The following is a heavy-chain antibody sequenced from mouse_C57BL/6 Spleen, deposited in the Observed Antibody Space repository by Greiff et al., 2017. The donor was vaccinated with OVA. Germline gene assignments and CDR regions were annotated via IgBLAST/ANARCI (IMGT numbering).Heavy chain of an antibody. V-gene: IGHV1-5*01. Sequence: VQLQQSGTVLARPGASVKMSCKTSGYTFTSYWMHWVKQRPEQGLEWIGAIYPGNSDTSYNQKFKGKAKLTAVTSASTAYMELSSLTNEDSAVYYCTNDYYGSSPFAYWGQGTLVTVSA. CDR1: GYTFTSYW. CDR2: IYPGNSDT. CDR3: TNDYYGSSPFAY. J-gene: IGHJ3*01. D-gene: IGHD1-1*01.